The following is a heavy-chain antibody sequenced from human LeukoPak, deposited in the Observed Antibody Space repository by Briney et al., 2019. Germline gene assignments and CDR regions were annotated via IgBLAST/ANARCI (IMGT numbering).Heavy chain of an antibody. CDR3: ARVGITIFVRTNPTYYMDV. D-gene: IGHD3-3*01. Sequence: SETLSLTCTVSGYSISSGYYWGWIRQPPGKGLEWIGSIYHSGGTYYNPSLKSRVTISVDTSKNQFSLKLSSVTAADTAVYYCARVGITIFVRTNPTYYMDVWGKGTTVTVSS. V-gene: IGHV4-38-2*02. J-gene: IGHJ6*03. CDR2: IYHSGGT. CDR1: GYSISSGYY.